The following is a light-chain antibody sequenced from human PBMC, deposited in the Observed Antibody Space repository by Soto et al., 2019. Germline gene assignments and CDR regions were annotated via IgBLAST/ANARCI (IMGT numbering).Light chain of an antibody. CDR1: LSVSNN. CDR2: GAF. V-gene: IGKV3D-15*01. CDR3: QHYNNWPPWT. Sequence: EIVITQSPATLSVSPGERATLSCRASLSVSNNLAWYQQKPGQAPRLLIYGAFTRATGIPARFSGSGSGTEFTLTISSLQSEDFAIYYCQHYNNWPPWTFGQGTKVDIK. J-gene: IGKJ1*01.